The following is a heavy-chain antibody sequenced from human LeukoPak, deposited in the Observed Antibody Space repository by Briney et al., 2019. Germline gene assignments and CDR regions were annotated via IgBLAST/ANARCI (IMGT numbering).Heavy chain of an antibody. Sequence: PSETLSLTCTVSGGSISSYYWSWIRQPPGKGLEWIGYIYYSGSTNYNPSLKSRVTISVDTSKNQFSLKLSSVTAADTAVYYCARASCEGFRFDPWGQGTLVTVSS. D-gene: IGHD3-10*01. CDR3: ARASCEGFRFDP. CDR2: IYYSGST. V-gene: IGHV4-59*01. CDR1: GGSISSYY. J-gene: IGHJ5*02.